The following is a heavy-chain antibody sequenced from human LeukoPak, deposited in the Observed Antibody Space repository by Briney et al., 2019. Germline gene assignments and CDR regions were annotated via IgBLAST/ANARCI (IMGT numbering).Heavy chain of an antibody. Sequence: GGSLRLSCAASGFTFSSYSMNWVRQAPGKGLEWVSSISSSSSYIYYADSVKGRFTISRDNAKNSLYLQMNSLRAEETAVYYCARDPLAYDSQYWGQGTLVTVSS. V-gene: IGHV3-21*01. CDR2: ISSSSSYI. D-gene: IGHD3-22*01. CDR3: ARDPLAYDSQY. J-gene: IGHJ4*02. CDR1: GFTFSSYS.